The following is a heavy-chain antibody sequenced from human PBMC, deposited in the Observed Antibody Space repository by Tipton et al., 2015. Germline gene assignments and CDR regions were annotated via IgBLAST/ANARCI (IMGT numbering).Heavy chain of an antibody. Sequence: TLSLTCTVSGDSVSNSHNFWSWIRQSPGKGLEWIGSVVYRGGTYYSPLLKSRVTISIDAAQNHISLKMTSVTAADTAVYYCAGHLAYRDTWRAQGFWGQGPLVTVSS. V-gene: IGHV4-39*01. J-gene: IGHJ4*02. D-gene: IGHD2-21*01. CDR2: VVYRGGT. CDR3: AGHLAYRDTWRAQGF. CDR1: GDSVSNSHNF.